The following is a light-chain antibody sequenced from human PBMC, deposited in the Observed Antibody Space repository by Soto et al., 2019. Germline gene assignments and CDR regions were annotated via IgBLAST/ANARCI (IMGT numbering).Light chain of an antibody. J-gene: IGKJ1*01. CDR1: QSIINY. CDR3: QQGYSTPLT. CDR2: GAF. Sequence: DIQMTQSPSSLSASVGDRVTITCRASQSIINYLNWYQQKPGKAPKLLIYGAFSLQSGVPSRFSGSGSGTDFTLTNSSMQPEDFATYYCQQGYSTPLTFGQGTKVEIK. V-gene: IGKV1-39*01.